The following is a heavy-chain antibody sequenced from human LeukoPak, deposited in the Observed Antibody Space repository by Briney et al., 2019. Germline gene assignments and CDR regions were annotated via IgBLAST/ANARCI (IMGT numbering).Heavy chain of an antibody. V-gene: IGHV3-74*01. D-gene: IGHD3-10*01. Sequence: PGGSLRLSCAASGFTFSSYWMHWVRQAPGKGLVWVSCINSDGSSTNYADSVKGRFTISRYNAKNTLYLQMNSLRAEDTAVYYCARDLSEYGWFGELYYWGQGTLVTVSS. CDR3: ARDLSEYGWFGELYY. CDR1: GFTFSSYW. CDR2: INSDGSST. J-gene: IGHJ4*02.